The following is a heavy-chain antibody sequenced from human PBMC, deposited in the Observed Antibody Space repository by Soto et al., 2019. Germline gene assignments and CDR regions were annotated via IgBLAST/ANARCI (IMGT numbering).Heavy chain of an antibody. J-gene: IGHJ6*02. CDR3: ARELSLAAALNTDGMDV. D-gene: IGHD6-13*01. CDR1: GYTFTSYD. CDR2: MNPNSGNT. Sequence: QVQLVQSGAEVKKPGASVKVSCKASGYTFTSYDINWVRQATGQGLEWMGWMNPNSGNTGYAQKFQGRVTMTRNTSISTAYMELSSLRSEDTAVYYCARELSLAAALNTDGMDVWGQGTTVTVSS. V-gene: IGHV1-8*01.